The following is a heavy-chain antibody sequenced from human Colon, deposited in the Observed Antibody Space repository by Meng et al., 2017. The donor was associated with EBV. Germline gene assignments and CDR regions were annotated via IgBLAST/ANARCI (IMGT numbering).Heavy chain of an antibody. CDR3: ARDMTTVTNT. J-gene: IGHJ5*02. CDR2: INHRGST. Sequence: QVRLQQWGAGLLTPSXXLSLTCAVYGGSFRGYYWTWIRQAPGRGLEWSGEINHRGSTNYNPSLKSRVTISVDTSKNQFSLKRSSVTAAETAVYYCARDMTTVTNTWGQGTLGTVSS. V-gene: IGHV4-34*01. D-gene: IGHD4-17*01. CDR1: GGSFRGYY.